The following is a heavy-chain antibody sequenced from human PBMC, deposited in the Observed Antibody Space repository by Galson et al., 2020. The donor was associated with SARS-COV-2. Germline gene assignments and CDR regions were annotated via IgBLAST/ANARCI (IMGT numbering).Heavy chain of an antibody. CDR2: ISYDGSNK. J-gene: IGHJ4*02. CDR1: GFTFSSYG. D-gene: IGHD3-16*02. V-gene: IGHV3-30*18. CDR3: AKDVDDYVWGSYRYHGPSYFDY. Sequence: GGSLRLSCAASGFTFSSYGMHWVRQATGKGLEWVAVISYDGSNKYYADSVKGRFTISRDNSKNTLYLQMNSLRAEDTAVYYCAKDVDDYVWGSYRYHGPSYFDYWGQGTLVTVSS.